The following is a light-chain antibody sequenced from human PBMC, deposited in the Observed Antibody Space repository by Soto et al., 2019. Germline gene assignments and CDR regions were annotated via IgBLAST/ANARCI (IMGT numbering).Light chain of an antibody. CDR3: QQSYSTPRT. V-gene: IGKV1-39*01. CDR1: QRISNY. J-gene: IGKJ1*01. CDR2: AAS. Sequence: DIQMTQSPSSLSASVGYRVAITCRASQRISNYLNWYQQKPGKAPKLLIYAASTLQSGVPSRFSGSGSGTAFTLTISSLQPEDFATYYCQQSYSTPRTFGQGTKVDIK.